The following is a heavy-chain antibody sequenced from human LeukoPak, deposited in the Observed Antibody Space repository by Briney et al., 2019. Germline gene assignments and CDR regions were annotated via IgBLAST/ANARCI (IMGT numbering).Heavy chain of an antibody. Sequence: SGPALVKPTQTLTLTCTFSGFSLSTSGMCVSWIRQPPGKALEWLARIDWDDDKYYSTSLKTRLTISKDTSKNQVVLTMTNMDPVDTATYYCAHRLRYCSGGSCYFSWFDPWGQGTLVTVSS. CDR3: AHRLRYCSGGSCYFSWFDP. V-gene: IGHV2-70*12. J-gene: IGHJ5*02. D-gene: IGHD2-15*01. CDR2: IDWDDDK. CDR1: GFSLSTSGMC.